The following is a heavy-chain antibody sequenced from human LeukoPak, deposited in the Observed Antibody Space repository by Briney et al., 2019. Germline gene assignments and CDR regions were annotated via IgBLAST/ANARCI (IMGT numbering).Heavy chain of an antibody. D-gene: IGHD3-22*01. CDR1: GYTFTVYF. CDR3: ARELNYDSSGYYFDY. CDR2: INPNSGGT. V-gene: IGHV1-2*02. J-gene: IGHJ4*02. Sequence: GASVKVSFKASGYTFTVYFMHWVRQAPGQGLEWMGWINPNSGGTNYAQKFQGRATMTRDTSISTAYMELSRLRSDDTAVYYCARELNYDSSGYYFDYWGQGTLVTVSS.